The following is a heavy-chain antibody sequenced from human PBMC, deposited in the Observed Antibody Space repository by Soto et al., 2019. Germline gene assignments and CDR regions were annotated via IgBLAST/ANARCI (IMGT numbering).Heavy chain of an antibody. Sequence: LRLLYGFDALTSRYHYLSLIRQPPGKGLERIGQIKHSGSTDYNPSLKSRVTISVDTSKNPFSLKLSSVTAADTAVYFCARVSQSNWNDALDYRGQGNLRSGSS. CDR3: ARVSQSNWNDALDY. V-gene: IGHV4-34*01. J-gene: IGHJ4*01. CDR2: IKHSGST. CDR1: ALTSRYHY. D-gene: IGHD1-1*01.